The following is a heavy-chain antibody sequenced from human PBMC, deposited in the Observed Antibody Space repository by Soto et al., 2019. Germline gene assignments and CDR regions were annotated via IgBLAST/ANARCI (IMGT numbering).Heavy chain of an antibody. CDR1: GYTFTSYG. Sequence: QVQLVQSGAEVKKPGASVKVSCKASGYTFTSYGISWVRQAPGQGLEWMGWISAYNGNTKYAQKLQGRVTMTTDTSTRTADMEMRSLRSAGTAVYSCAREPNYFDYWGQGTLVTVSS. J-gene: IGHJ4*02. CDR2: ISAYNGNT. V-gene: IGHV1-18*01. CDR3: AREPNYFDY.